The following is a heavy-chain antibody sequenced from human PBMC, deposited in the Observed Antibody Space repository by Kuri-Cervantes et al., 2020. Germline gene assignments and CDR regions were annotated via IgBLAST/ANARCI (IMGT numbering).Heavy chain of an antibody. Sequence: GSLRLSCTVSGGSISSSSYYWGWIRQPPGKGLEWIGNVYYSGATYYNPSLKSRVTISVDKSKNQFSLKLSSVTAADTAVYYCARVGVGLRYMDVWGKGTTVPSP. V-gene: IGHV4-39*07. CDR1: GGSISSSSYY. CDR2: VYYSGAT. D-gene: IGHD3-16*01. J-gene: IGHJ6*03. CDR3: ARVGVGLRYMDV.